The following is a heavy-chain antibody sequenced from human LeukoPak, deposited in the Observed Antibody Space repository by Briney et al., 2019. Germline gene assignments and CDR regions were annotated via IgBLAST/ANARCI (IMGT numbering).Heavy chain of an antibody. CDR3: ARDTLAAAGTLDP. Sequence: GGSLRLSCAASRFTFSTYSMNWVRQAPGKGLEWVSSISSSSSYIYYTDSVKGRFTISRDNAKNSLYLQMNSLRAEDTAVYYCARDTLAAAGTLDPWGQGTLVTVSS. V-gene: IGHV3-21*01. D-gene: IGHD6-13*01. CDR1: RFTFSTYS. CDR2: ISSSSSYI. J-gene: IGHJ5*02.